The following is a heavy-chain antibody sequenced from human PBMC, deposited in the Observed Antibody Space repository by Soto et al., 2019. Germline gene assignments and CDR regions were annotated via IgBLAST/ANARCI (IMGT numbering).Heavy chain of an antibody. D-gene: IGHD3-9*01. J-gene: IGHJ5*02. CDR2: MNPNSGNT. Sequence: ASVKVSCKASGYTFTSYDINWVRQATGQGLEWMGWMNPNSGNTGYVQKFQGRVTMTRNTSISTAYMELSSLRSEDTAVYYCARDYDILTGYYNWFDTWGQGTLVTVSS. CDR3: ARDYDILTGYYNWFDT. V-gene: IGHV1-8*01. CDR1: GYTFTSYD.